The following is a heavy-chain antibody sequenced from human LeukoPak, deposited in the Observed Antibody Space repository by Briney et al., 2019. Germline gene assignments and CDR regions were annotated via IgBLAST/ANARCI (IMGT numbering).Heavy chain of an antibody. CDR1: GYTFTDSY. CDR3: ARSARHCNNGVCFTDYYIDL. D-gene: IGHD2-8*01. CDR2: INPNSGDP. J-gene: IGHJ6*03. Sequence: ASVEVSCKTSGYTFTDSYIHWVRQAPGQGLEWMGRINPNSGDPNYPQKSQGRVTMTRDTSISTAYMEMSSLTSDDTAVYYCARSARHCNNGVCFTDYYIDLWGKGTTVIVSS. V-gene: IGHV1-2*06.